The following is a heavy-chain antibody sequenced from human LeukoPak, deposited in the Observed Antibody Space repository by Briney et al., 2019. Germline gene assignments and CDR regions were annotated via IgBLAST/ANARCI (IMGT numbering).Heavy chain of an antibody. CDR2: IKQDGSEK. J-gene: IGHJ6*03. Sequence: ETLSLTCTVSGGSISRYYWSWIRQPPGKGLEWVANIKQDGSEKYYVDSVKGRFTISRDNAKNSLYLQMNSLRAEDTAVYYCARDRTIFGVVIMAPTHMDVWGKGTTVTVSS. CDR1: GGSISRYY. V-gene: IGHV3-7*01. CDR3: ARDRTIFGVVIMAPTHMDV. D-gene: IGHD3-3*01.